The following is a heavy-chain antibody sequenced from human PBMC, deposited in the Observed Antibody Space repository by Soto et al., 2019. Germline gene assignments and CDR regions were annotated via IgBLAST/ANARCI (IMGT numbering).Heavy chain of an antibody. V-gene: IGHV1-2*02. CDR2: INPNSGGT. CDR3: ARIYGSGSYYYYYGMDV. Sequence: ASVKVSCKASGYTFTGYYMHWVRQAPGQGLEWMGWINPNSGGTNYAQKFQGRVTMTRDTSISTAYMELRRLRSDDTAVYYCARIYGSGSYYYYYGMDVWGQGTTVTVSS. D-gene: IGHD3-10*01. J-gene: IGHJ6*02. CDR1: GYTFTGYY.